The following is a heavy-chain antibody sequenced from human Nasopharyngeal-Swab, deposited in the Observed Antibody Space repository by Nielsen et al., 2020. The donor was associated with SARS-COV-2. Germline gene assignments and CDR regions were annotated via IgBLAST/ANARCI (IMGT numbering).Heavy chain of an antibody. CDR1: GGSISSSSYY. CDR2: IYYSGST. J-gene: IGHJ6*03. Sequence: SETLSLTCTVSGGSISSSSYYWGWIRQPPGKGLEWIGSIYYSGSTYYNPSLKSRVTISVGTSKNQFSLKLSSVTAADTAVYYCARHRAEVGPISGYYCYYYMDVWGKGTTVTVSS. CDR3: ARHRAEVGPISGYYCYYYMDV. V-gene: IGHV4-39*01. D-gene: IGHD1-26*01.